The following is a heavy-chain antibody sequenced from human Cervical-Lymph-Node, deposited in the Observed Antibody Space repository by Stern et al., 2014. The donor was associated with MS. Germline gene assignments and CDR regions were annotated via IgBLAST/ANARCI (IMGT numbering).Heavy chain of an antibody. D-gene: IGHD6-6*01. CDR3: ASGVYSSSYSVP. V-gene: IGHV7-4-1*02. CDR2: INTNTGNT. J-gene: IGHJ4*02. CDR1: GDTFTSYA. Sequence: QEQLVQSGSELKKPGASVKVSCKASGDTFTSYAMNWVRQVPGQGLEWMGWINTNTGNTTYAQGLTGRIIFSLDSSVSTAYMQISSLKAEDTAVYYCASGVYSSSYSVPWGQGTLVTVSS.